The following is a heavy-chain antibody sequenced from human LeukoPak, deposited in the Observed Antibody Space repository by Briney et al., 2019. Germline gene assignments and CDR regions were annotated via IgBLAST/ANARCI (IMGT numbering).Heavy chain of an antibody. D-gene: IGHD3-22*01. CDR1: LGTLSRYA. Sequence: ASVKVSCQASLGTLSRYAISWVRQAPGHRLEWMGRIIPILGISNYAQKLQRRVTIPADKSPSTAYMELSRLRSEHTTVYYCARVGEHDYYESSGYSYFFDYWGQGTLVTVSS. CDR3: ARVGEHDYYESSGYSYFFDY. V-gene: IGHV1-69*04. CDR2: IIPILGIS. J-gene: IGHJ4*02.